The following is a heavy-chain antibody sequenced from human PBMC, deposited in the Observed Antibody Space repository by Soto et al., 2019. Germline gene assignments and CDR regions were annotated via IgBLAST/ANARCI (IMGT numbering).Heavy chain of an antibody. CDR1: GYTFTSYG. CDR3: ATHCGGDCYHGAFDY. V-gene: IGHV1-18*01. CDR2: ISAYNGNT. Sequence: QVQLVQSGAEVKKPGASVKVSCKASGYTFTSYGISWVRQAPGQGLEWMGWISAYNGNTNYAQKLQGRVTMPTHTSTSTAYMELRSLRSDDTAVYYCATHCGGDCYHGAFDYWGQGTLVTVSS. D-gene: IGHD2-21*01. J-gene: IGHJ4*02.